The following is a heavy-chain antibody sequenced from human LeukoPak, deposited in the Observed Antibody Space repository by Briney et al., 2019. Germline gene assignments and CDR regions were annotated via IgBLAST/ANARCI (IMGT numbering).Heavy chain of an antibody. CDR2: FRSKHYICAI. J-gene: IGHJ4*02. CDR3: TGGYSDYGPDV. D-gene: IGHD5-12*01. V-gene: IGHV3-49*03. Sequence: PGGPQRLSCTASGFTLCEYAMSWFRQAPGKGLEGVGFFRSKHYICAIEYAASVSGIFTNSRDDSKSIPYLQMNSLKTDDTAVYYCTGGYSDYGPDVWGQGTLVTVSS. CDR1: GFTLCEYA.